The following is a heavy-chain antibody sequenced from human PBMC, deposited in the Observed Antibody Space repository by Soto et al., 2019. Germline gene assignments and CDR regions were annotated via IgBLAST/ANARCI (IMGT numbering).Heavy chain of an antibody. Sequence: EVQLLESGGGLVQPGGSLRLSCAASGFIFSSYAMSWVRQTPGKGLEWVSGISGSDGNTYYADSEKGRVTISRDNSKTTLYLQMNRLRDEDTAMYHCAIARKETGSPDWCDSWGQGTLVTVSS. V-gene: IGHV3-23*01. CDR3: AIARKETGSPDWCDS. J-gene: IGHJ5*01. CDR2: ISGSDGNT. D-gene: IGHD1-26*01. CDR1: GFIFSSYA.